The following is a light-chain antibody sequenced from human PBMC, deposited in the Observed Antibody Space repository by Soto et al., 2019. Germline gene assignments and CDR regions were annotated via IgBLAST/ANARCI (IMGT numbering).Light chain of an antibody. CDR1: QSVSSY. V-gene: IGKV3-11*01. J-gene: IGKJ2*01. CDR3: QQRSNWPPYT. CDR2: DAS. Sequence: EIVFTQSPATLSLSPGERATLSCRASQSVSSYLAWYQQKPGQSPRLLISDASNRATGIPARFSGSGSGTDFTLTISSLEPEDFAVYYCQQRSNWPPYTFGQGTKLEIK.